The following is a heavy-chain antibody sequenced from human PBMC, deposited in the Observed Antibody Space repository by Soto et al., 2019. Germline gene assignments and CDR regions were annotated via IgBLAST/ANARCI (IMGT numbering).Heavy chain of an antibody. CDR2: IYAGDSDT. D-gene: IGHD2-21*01. Sequence: PGKSLTISCKACRHTLIDFWIVSVRQMPGKGLEWMGSIYAGDSDTRYSPSFQGQVTISADKSISTVYLQWSSLKASDAAMYYCVASSDTATNDFYYWCQGTLLPVSS. V-gene: IGHV5-51*01. J-gene: IGHJ4*02. CDR1: RHTLIDFW. CDR3: VASSDTATNDFYY.